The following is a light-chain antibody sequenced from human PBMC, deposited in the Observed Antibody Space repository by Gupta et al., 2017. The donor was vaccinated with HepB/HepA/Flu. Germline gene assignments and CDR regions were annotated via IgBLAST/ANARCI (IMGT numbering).Light chain of an antibody. CDR2: AAS. CDR3: QQTYSTPPRS. Sequence: DIQMTQSPSSLSASVGDRVTITCRASQSISSYLNWYQQKPGKAPKLLIYAASSLQSGVPSRFSGSASGTDFTLTISSLQPEDFATYYCQQTYSTPPRSFGQGTKLEIK. CDR1: QSISSY. V-gene: IGKV1-39*01. J-gene: IGKJ2*04.